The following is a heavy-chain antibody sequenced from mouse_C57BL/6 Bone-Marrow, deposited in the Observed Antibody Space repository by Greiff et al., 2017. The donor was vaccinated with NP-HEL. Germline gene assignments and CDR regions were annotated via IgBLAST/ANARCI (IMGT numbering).Heavy chain of an antibody. CDR2: INPSSGYT. V-gene: IGHV1-4*01. CDR1: GYTFTSYT. Sequence: QVQLKQSGADLARPGASVKMSCKASGYTFTSYTMHWVNQRPGQGLEWIGYINPSSGYTKYNQKFKDKATLTADKSSSTDYMQLSSLTSEDAAVYYCARFGVYTYFDVWGTGTTVTVSS. CDR3: ARFGVYTYFDV. J-gene: IGHJ1*03.